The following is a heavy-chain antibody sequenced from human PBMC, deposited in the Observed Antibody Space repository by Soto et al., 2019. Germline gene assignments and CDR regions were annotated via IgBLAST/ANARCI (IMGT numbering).Heavy chain of an antibody. CDR1: GGTFTSYT. J-gene: IGHJ4*02. CDR2: IIPILGIA. Sequence: SVKVSCKACGGTFTSYTIHWVRQAPGQGLEWMGRIIPILGIANYAQKFQGRVTITADKSTGTAYIELSSLRSEDTAVYYCLNIPHYWGQGTLVTVSS. V-gene: IGHV1-69*02. CDR3: LNIPHY.